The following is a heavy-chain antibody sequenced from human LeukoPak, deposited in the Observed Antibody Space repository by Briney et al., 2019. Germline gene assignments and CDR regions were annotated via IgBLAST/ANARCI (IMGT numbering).Heavy chain of an antibody. CDR2: VHFNGQT. D-gene: IGHD6-19*01. CDR1: GGSVISGHYC. J-gene: IGHJ3*02. CDR3: ARAPHAITIAVAGTLGAFDI. Sequence: PSETLSLTCTVSGGSVISGHYCWGWVRQPPGKELEWIASVHFNGQTYSNPSLSGRVTMSIDTSKNQFSLKLSSVTAADTAVYYCARAPHAITIAVAGTLGAFDIWGQGTMVTVSS. V-gene: IGHV4-39*01.